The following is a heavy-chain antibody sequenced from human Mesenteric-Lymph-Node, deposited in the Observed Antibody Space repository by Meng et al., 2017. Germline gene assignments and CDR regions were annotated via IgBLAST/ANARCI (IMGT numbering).Heavy chain of an antibody. CDR2: ISCDGGGT. V-gene: IGHV3-43D*03. J-gene: IGHJ6*02. CDR1: EFSFDDDA. Sequence: GGSLRLSCAASEFSFDDDAMHWVRQAPGKGLEWVSLISCDGGGTYSVDSMKGRFTISRDNSKNSLYLQMNSLRAEDTALYYCAKDRKGYYYYGMDVWGQGTTVTVSS. CDR3: AKDRKGYYYYGMDV.